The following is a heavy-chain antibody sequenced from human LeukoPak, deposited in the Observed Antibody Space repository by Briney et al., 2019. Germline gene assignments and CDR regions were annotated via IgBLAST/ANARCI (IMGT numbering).Heavy chain of an antibody. D-gene: IGHD6-6*01. CDR3: AKDPVSSIAARRGANWFDP. V-gene: IGHV3-23*01. CDR2: ISGSGDRT. J-gene: IGHJ5*02. Sequence: PGGSLRLSCVVSGVTFSNYAMSWVRQAPGKGLEWISGISGSGDRTDQPDSVKGRFTISRDNSKNTLYLQMNSLRAEDTAVYYCAKDPVSSIAARRGANWFDPWGQGTLVTVSS. CDR1: GVTFSNYA.